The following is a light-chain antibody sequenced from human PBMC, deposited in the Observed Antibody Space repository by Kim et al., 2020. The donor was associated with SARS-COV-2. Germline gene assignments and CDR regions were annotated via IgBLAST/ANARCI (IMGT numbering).Light chain of an antibody. V-gene: IGLV3-1*01. CDR2: QNK. CDR1: KLVDKS. Sequence: VSPGQTARSPGSGVKLVDKSVSWNQRSPAQPPVLVMNQNKTRPSGTPERFSGSNSGNTATLIIGGTQAMDEADYYCQAWDISTLVFGEGTQLTVL. CDR3: QAWDISTLV. J-gene: IGLJ2*01.